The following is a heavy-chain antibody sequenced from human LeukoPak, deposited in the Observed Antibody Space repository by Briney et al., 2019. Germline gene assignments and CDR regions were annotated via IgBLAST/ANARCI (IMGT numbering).Heavy chain of an antibody. CDR2: IRYDGSNK. V-gene: IGHV3-30*02. CDR1: GFVFSDYG. D-gene: IGHD6-13*01. CDR3: AKDRSQLVPNYFDY. Sequence: PGGSLRLSCAASGFVFSDYGMHWVRQAPGKGLEWVAFIRYDGSNKYYADSVKGRFTISRDNSRNTLYLQMNSLRAEDTAVYYCAKDRSQLVPNYFDYWGQGTLVTVSS. J-gene: IGHJ4*02.